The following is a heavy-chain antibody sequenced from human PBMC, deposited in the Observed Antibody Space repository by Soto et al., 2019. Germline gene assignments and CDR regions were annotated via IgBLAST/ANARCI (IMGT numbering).Heavy chain of an antibody. D-gene: IGHD2-8*01. CDR3: ARGRLYYSFDI. CDR1: GYTITSSD. CDR2: MNPNSGNT. V-gene: IGHV1-8*01. J-gene: IGHJ3*02. Sequence: VPVKVSCKASGYTITSSDINWVRQATGQGLEWMGWMNPNSGNTGYAQKFQGRGTMTRNTYISTAHMELSSLRSDDTAVYYCARGRLYYSFDIWRQGTMVTVS.